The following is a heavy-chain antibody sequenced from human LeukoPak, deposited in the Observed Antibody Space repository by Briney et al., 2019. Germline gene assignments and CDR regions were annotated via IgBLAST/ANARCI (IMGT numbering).Heavy chain of an antibody. CDR3: ARVKITMVRGVIIGYYFDY. D-gene: IGHD3-10*01. J-gene: IGHJ4*02. CDR2: ISAYNGNT. CDR1: GYTFTSYG. Sequence: GASVKVSCKASGYTFTSYGISWVRQAPGQGLEWMGWISAYNGNTNYAQKLQGRVTMTTDTSTSTAYMELRSLRSDDTAVYYCARVKITMVRGVIIGYYFDYWGQGTLVTVSS. V-gene: IGHV1-18*01.